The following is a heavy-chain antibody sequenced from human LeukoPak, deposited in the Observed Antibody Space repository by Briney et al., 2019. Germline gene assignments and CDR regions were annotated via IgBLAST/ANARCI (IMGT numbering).Heavy chain of an antibody. D-gene: IGHD6-6*01. J-gene: IGHJ5*02. Sequence: GASVKVSCKASGYTFTSYYMHWVRQAPGQGLEWMGIINPSGGSTSYAQKFQGRVTMTRDTSTSTVYMELSSLRSEDTAVYYCARKTAPSAGYSSSPARPGFDPWGQGTLVTVSS. CDR2: INPSGGST. CDR3: ARKTAPSAGYSSSPARPGFDP. CDR1: GYTFTSYY. V-gene: IGHV1-46*01.